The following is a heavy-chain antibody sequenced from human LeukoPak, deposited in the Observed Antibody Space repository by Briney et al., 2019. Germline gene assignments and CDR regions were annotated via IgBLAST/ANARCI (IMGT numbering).Heavy chain of an antibody. CDR3: AKDLHYGSADY. CDR1: GFTFSSYA. J-gene: IGHJ4*02. D-gene: IGHD3-10*01. Sequence: PGGSLRLSCAASGFTFSSYAMSWVRQAPGKGLEWVSVIYSDGSTYYADSVKGRFTISRDNAKNALYLQMNSLRAEDTAVYYCAKDLHYGSADYWGQGTLVTVSS. V-gene: IGHV3-23*03. CDR2: IYSDGST.